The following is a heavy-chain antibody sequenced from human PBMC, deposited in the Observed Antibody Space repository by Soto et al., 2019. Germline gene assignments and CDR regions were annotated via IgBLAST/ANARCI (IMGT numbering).Heavy chain of an antibody. CDR1: GFTFRDYY. Sequence: QVQLVESGGGLVRPGGSLRLSCEASGFTFRDYYMTWFRQAPGKGLEWLSYIDSSTKYTNYADSVKGRFTISRDNAKNSLYLQRNSLRADDTAVYYCARESYYTMDVWGQGTMVTVSS. J-gene: IGHJ6*02. CDR2: IDSSTKYT. CDR3: ARESYYTMDV. V-gene: IGHV3-11*05.